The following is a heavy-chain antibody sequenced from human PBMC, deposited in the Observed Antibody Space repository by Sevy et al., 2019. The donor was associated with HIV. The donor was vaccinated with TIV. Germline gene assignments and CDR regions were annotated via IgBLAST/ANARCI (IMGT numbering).Heavy chain of an antibody. CDR1: GGSFSGYY. D-gene: IGHD3-10*01. CDR2: INHSGST. Sequence: SETLSLTCAVYGGSFSGYYWSWIRQPPGKGLEWIGEINHSGSTNYNPSRKSRVTISVDTSKNQFSLKLSSVTAADTAVYYCARGKSPAYYYGSGSQQRAQVDPWGQGTLVTVSS. J-gene: IGHJ5*02. CDR3: ARGKSPAYYYGSGSQQRAQVDP. V-gene: IGHV4-34*01.